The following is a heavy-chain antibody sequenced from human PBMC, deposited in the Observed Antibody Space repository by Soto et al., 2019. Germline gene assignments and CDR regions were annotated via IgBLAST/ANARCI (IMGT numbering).Heavy chain of an antibody. D-gene: IGHD3-10*01. CDR3: ARTEAGAFHI. J-gene: IGHJ3*02. Sequence: QVQLQESGPGLVKPSGILSLTCAVSGGSLTTFNWWSWVRQPPGKGLEWIGDIHHIGTTNYNPSLDSRVTISLDKSRNHFSLTLISVTAADSAVYYCARTEAGAFHIWGQGKMITVSS. CDR2: IHHIGTT. V-gene: IGHV4-4*02. CDR1: GGSLTTFNW.